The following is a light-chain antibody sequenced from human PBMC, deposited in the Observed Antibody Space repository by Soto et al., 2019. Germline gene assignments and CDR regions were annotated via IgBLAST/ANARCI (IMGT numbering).Light chain of an antibody. V-gene: IGKV3-15*01. Sequence: VMTQSPATLSVSPGERATLSCRASLSVGTNLAWYQHKPGQPPRLLIYGATTRATGIPARFSGSGSGTDFTLTISSLQSEDFAVYYCQHHNNWPPGTLGHGTRVEI. J-gene: IGKJ1*01. CDR3: QHHNNWPPGT. CDR2: GAT. CDR1: LSVGTN.